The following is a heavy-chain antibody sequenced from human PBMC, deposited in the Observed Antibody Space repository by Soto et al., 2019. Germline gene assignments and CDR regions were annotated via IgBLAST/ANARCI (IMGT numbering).Heavy chain of an antibody. CDR1: GFTVSSNY. D-gene: IGHD1-26*01. V-gene: IGHV3-66*01. CDR2: IYSGGST. CDR3: ARDRIVGATSPEYFQH. Sequence: EVQLVESGGGLVQPGGSLRLSCAASGFTVSSNYMSWVRQAPGKGLEWVSVIYSGGSTYYADSVKGRFTISRDNSKNTLYLHMNSLRAEDTAVYYCARDRIVGATSPEYFQHWGQGTLVTVSS. J-gene: IGHJ1*01.